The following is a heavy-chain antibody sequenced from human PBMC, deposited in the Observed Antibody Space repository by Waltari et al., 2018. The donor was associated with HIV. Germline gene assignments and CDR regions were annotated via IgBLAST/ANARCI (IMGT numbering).Heavy chain of an antibody. D-gene: IGHD4-17*01. Sequence: QVQLQESGPGLVKPSQTLSLTCTVSGGSISSGSYYWSWIRQPAGKGLEWIGRFDASGATNENPSLKSRVTISVDTSKSQFSLKLSSVTAADTAVYYCVRAWGYGDYPRAFDIWGQGTMVTVSS. V-gene: IGHV4-61*02. CDR1: GGSISSGSYY. J-gene: IGHJ3*02. CDR3: VRAWGYGDYPRAFDI. CDR2: FDASGAT.